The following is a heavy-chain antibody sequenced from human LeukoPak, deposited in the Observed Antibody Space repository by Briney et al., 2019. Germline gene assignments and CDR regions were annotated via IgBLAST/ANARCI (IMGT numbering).Heavy chain of an antibody. CDR2: IGATGDT. Sequence: GGSLRLSCAASGFTFSSYDMHWVRQATGKGLEWVSTIGATGDTCYAGSVKGRFTISRENANNFLYLQMHSLRGEDAAVYYCARELAKTGDFDYWGQGTLVTVSS. V-gene: IGHV3-13*04. J-gene: IGHJ4*02. D-gene: IGHD7-27*01. CDR1: GFTFSSYD. CDR3: ARELAKTGDFDY.